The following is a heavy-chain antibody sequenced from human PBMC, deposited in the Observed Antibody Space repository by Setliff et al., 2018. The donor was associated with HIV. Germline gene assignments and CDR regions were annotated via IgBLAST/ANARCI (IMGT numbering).Heavy chain of an antibody. CDR3: LRFQESPTRPSVNHFIY. D-gene: IGHD3-10*01. CDR2: IYYSGST. CDR1: GGSISSSSYY. V-gene: IGHV4-39*01. J-gene: IGHJ1*01. Sequence: SETLSLTCTVSGGSISSSSYYWGWIRQPPGKGLEWIGSIYYSGSTYYNPSLKSRVTISVDTSKNQFSLKLSSVTAADTAVYYCLRFQESPTRPSVNHFIYWGQGILVTVSS.